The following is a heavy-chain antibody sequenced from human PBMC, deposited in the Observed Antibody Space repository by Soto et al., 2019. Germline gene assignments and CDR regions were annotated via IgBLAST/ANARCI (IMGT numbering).Heavy chain of an antibody. CDR2: IIPIFGTA. CDR3: STEGHLYWFDP. V-gene: IGHV1-69*01. Sequence: QVQLVQSGAEVKKPGSSVKVSCKASGGTFSSYAISWVRQDPGQGLEWMGVIIPIFGTANYAQNFQGRVTIRADESTSTADMELISLRSEGTAVYYCSTEGHLYWFDPWGQGTLVTVSS. CDR1: GGTFSSYA. J-gene: IGHJ5*02.